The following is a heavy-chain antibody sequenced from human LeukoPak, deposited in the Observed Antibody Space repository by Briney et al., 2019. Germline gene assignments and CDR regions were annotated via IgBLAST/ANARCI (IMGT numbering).Heavy chain of an antibody. CDR1: GYTFTGYY. V-gene: IGHV1-2*02. D-gene: IGHD2-2*01. Sequence: ASVKVSCKASGYTFTGYYMRWVRQAPGQGLEWMGWINPNSGGTNYAQKFQGRVTMTRDTSISTAYMELSRLRSDDTAVYYCARDKVVPAATGYYYYYMDVWGKGTTVTVSS. CDR2: INPNSGGT. J-gene: IGHJ6*03. CDR3: ARDKVVPAATGYYYYYMDV.